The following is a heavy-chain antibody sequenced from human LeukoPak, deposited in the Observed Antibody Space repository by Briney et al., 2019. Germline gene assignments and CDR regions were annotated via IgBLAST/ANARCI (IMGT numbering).Heavy chain of an antibody. J-gene: IGHJ4*02. CDR1: GFTFSSYS. V-gene: IGHV3-21*01. Sequence: PGGSLRLSCAASGFTFSSYSMNWVRQAPGKGLEWVSSISSSSSYIYYADSVKGRFTISRDNAKNSLYLQMNSLRAEDTAVYYCAREVISEGATHFDYWGQGTLVTVSS. D-gene: IGHD2-21*01. CDR3: AREVISEGATHFDY. CDR2: ISSSSSYI.